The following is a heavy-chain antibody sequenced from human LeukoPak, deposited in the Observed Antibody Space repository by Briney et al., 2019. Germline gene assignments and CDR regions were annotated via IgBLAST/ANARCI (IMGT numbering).Heavy chain of an antibody. J-gene: IGHJ4*02. CDR1: GFTVSSNY. V-gene: IGHV3-66*01. CDR2: IYSAGNI. Sequence: GGSLRLSCAASGFTVSSNYMHWVRQAPGKGLEWVSSIYSAGNIYYADSAKGRFTISRDNSKNTLYLQMNSLRVDDTAVYYCAREKYGSGPQPFDYWGQGTQVTVSS. CDR3: AREKYGSGPQPFDY. D-gene: IGHD3-10*01.